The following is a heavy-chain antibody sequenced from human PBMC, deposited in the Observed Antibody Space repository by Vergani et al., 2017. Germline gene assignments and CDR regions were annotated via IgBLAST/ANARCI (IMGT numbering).Heavy chain of an antibody. J-gene: IGHJ4*02. CDR2: INPIDSKI. CDR3: TRHVPCGDGACLHFDH. Sequence: EVMLVQSGAEVKKPGESLKIFCKYSESSFISNEIAWVRQLSGKGLQWMGNINPIDSKIAYCPSFQGQAIMSLDKSITTAYLQWRSLKASDTAIYYCTRHVPCGDGACLHFDHWGQGTQVTVSS. V-gene: IGHV5-51*01. CDR1: ESSFISNE. D-gene: IGHD2-21*01.